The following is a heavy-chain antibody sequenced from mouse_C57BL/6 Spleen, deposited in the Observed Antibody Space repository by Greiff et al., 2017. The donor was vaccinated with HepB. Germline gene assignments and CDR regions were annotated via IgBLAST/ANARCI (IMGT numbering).Heavy chain of an antibody. V-gene: IGHV1-39*01. CDR1: GYSFTDYN. D-gene: IGHD1-1*01. J-gene: IGHJ2*01. Sequence: VQLKQSGPELVKPGASVKISCKASGYSFTDYNMNWVKQSNGKSLEWIGVINPNYGTTSYNQKFKGKATLTVDQSSSTAYMQLNSLTSEDSAVYYCARGGGYYGSSYPLYYFDYWGQGTTLTVSS. CDR2: INPNYGTT. CDR3: ARGGGYYGSSYPLYYFDY.